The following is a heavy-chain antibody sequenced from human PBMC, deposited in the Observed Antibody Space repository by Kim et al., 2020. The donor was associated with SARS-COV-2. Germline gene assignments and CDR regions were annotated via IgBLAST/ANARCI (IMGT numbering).Heavy chain of an antibody. D-gene: IGHD3-16*01. J-gene: IGHJ4*02. CDR3: ARDRGGTGAVFDY. V-gene: IGHV3-53*01. Sequence: YADSVKGRFTITRDNPKSTVYLQMNSLRVEETAVYFCARDRGGTGAVFDYWGQGTLVTVSS.